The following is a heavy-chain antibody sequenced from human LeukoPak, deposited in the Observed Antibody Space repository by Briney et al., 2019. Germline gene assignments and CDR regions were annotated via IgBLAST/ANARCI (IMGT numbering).Heavy chain of an antibody. Sequence: GRSLRLSCAASGFTFSSYGMHWVRQAPGKGLEWVAVISYDGSNKYYADSVKGRFTVSRDNAKNSLYLQMNSLRAEDTAVYFCASQYTSSRIFDDWGRGTLVTVSS. V-gene: IGHV3-30*03. CDR3: ASQYTSSRIFDD. CDR2: ISYDGSNK. CDR1: GFTFSSYG. J-gene: IGHJ4*02. D-gene: IGHD6-13*01.